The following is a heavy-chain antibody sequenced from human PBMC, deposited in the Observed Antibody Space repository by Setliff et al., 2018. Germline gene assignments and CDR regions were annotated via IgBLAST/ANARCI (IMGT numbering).Heavy chain of an antibody. D-gene: IGHD5-12*01. CDR1: GGSFSGYY. CDR2: INHSGST. J-gene: IGHJ4*02. CDR3: ARDSGYGIDY. Sequence: ASETLSLTCAVYGGSFSGYYWSWMRQPPGKGLEWIGEINHSGSTNYNPSLESRATISVDTSMNQFSLRLDSVTAADTAVYYCARDSGYGIDYWGQGTLVTVSS. V-gene: IGHV4-34*01.